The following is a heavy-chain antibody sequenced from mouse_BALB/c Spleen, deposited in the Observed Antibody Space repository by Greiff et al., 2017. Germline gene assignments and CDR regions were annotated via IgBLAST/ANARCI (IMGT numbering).Heavy chain of an antibody. CDR1: GFTFTDYY. Sequence: EVQVVESGGGLVQPGGSLRLSCATSGFTFTDYYMSWVRQPPGKALEWLGFIRNKANGYTTEYSASVKGRFTISRDNSQSILYLQMNTLRAEDSATYYWARRGGSNWYFDVWGAGTTVTVSS. CDR3: ARRGGSNWYFDV. CDR2: IRNKANGYTT. D-gene: IGHD1-1*02. V-gene: IGHV7-3*02. J-gene: IGHJ1*01.